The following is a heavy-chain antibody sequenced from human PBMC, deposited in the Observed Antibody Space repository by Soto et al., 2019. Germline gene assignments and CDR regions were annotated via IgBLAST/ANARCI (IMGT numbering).Heavy chain of an antibody. CDR3: ARGDTNWGSHYFDY. D-gene: IGHD7-27*01. V-gene: IGHV4-59*01. CDR1: GGSISSYY. Sequence: QVQLQESGPGLVKPSETLSLTCTVSGGSISSYYWSWIRQPPGKGLEWIGYIYYSGSTNYNPSLTSRVTISVDTSKNQFSLKLSSVTAADTAVYYCARGDTNWGSHYFDYWGQGTLVTVSS. CDR2: IYYSGST. J-gene: IGHJ4*02.